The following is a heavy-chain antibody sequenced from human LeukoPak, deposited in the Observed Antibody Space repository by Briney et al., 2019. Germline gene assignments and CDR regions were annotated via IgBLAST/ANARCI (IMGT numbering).Heavy chain of an antibody. V-gene: IGHV1-2*02. J-gene: IGHJ6*03. CDR3: ARRAVDNSYYYYMDV. CDR1: GYTFTGYY. Sequence: ASVKVSCKASGYTFTGYYMHWVRQAPGQGPEWMGWINPNSGGTNYAQKFQGRVTITRNTSISTAYMEVSSLRYEDTAVYYCARRAVDNSYYYYMDVWGKGTTVTVSS. CDR2: INPNSGGT. D-gene: IGHD6-19*01.